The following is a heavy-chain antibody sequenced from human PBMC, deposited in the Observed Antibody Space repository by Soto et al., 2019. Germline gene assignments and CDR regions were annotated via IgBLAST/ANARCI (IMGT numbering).Heavy chain of an antibody. Sequence: PGGSLRLSCAASGFTFSSYSMNWVRQAPGKGLEWVSSISSSSSYIYYADSVKGRFTISRDNAKNSLYLQMNSLRAEDTAVYYCARDTMKGYSYGWEEYDAFDIWGQGTMVTVSS. CDR3: ARDTMKGYSYGWEEYDAFDI. V-gene: IGHV3-21*01. CDR2: ISSSSSYI. J-gene: IGHJ3*02. CDR1: GFTFSSYS. D-gene: IGHD5-18*01.